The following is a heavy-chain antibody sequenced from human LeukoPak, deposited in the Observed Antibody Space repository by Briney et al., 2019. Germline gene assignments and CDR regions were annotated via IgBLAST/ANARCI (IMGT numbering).Heavy chain of an antibody. V-gene: IGHV3-30-3*01. CDR3: ARVRTAYPFDY. Sequence: GRSLRLSCAASGFTFSSYAMHWVRQAPGKGLEWVAVISYDGSNKYYADSVKGRFTISRDNSKNTLYLQMNSLRTEDTAVYYCARVRTAYPFDYWGQGTLVTVSS. CDR2: ISYDGSNK. CDR1: GFTFSSYA. J-gene: IGHJ4*02. D-gene: IGHD1-14*01.